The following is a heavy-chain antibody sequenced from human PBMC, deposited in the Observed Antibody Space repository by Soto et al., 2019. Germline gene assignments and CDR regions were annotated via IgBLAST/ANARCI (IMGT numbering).Heavy chain of an antibody. CDR2: INPNTGAT. J-gene: IGHJ4*02. V-gene: IGHV1-2*02. CDR3: ERENDYDIFTVYKRADGLDY. Sequence: ASVKVSCKASGYSFTGYFVHWVRQAPGPGLEWMGWINPNTGATKYAQKFQGRVTMTRDTSITTAYMELSRLRSDDTAVYYCERENDYDIFTVYKRADGLDYRSQGTQVTVSS. CDR1: GYSFTGYF. D-gene: IGHD3-9*01.